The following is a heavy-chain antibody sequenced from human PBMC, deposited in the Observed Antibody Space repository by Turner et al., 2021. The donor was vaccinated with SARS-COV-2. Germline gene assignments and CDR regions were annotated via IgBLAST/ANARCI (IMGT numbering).Heavy chain of an antibody. Sequence: QVQLVQSGAEMKKPGASVKVSCKISGYTLTELSMYWVRQAPGKGLEWMGGFDPEDGETIYAQTFQGRVTMTEDTSTDTAYMELSSLRSEDTAVYFCATGYQLLVNWFDPWVQGTLVTVSS. J-gene: IGHJ5*02. D-gene: IGHD2-2*01. CDR1: GYTLTELS. CDR3: ATGYQLLVNWFDP. V-gene: IGHV1-24*01. CDR2: FDPEDGET.